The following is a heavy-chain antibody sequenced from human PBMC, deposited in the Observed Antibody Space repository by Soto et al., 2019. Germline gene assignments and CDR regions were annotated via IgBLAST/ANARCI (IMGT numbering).Heavy chain of an antibody. CDR1: GGSFSGYY. J-gene: IGHJ4*02. D-gene: IGHD2-15*01. CDR3: AGPRGWFRVSLYYFDY. V-gene: IGHV4-34*01. CDR2: INHSGST. Sequence: QVQLQQWGAGLLKPSETLSLTCAVYGGSFSGYYWSWIRQPPGKGLEWIGEINHSGSTNYNPSLKSRVTISVDTSKKQFSLKLSSVTAADTAVYYCAGPRGWFRVSLYYFDYWGQGILVTVSS.